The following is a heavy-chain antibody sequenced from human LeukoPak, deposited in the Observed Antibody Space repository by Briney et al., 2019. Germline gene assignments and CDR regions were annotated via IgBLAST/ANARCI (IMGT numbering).Heavy chain of an antibody. D-gene: IGHD1-26*01. CDR3: ATHGRPFDY. CDR1: GGSISSSSYY. J-gene: IGHJ4*02. V-gene: IGHV4-39*01. Sequence: PSETLSLTCTVSGGSISSSSYYWGWIRQPPGKGLEWIGSIYYSGSTYYNPSLKSRVTISVDTSKNQFSLKLSSVTAADTAVYYCATHGRPFDYWGQGTLVTVSS. CDR2: IYYSGST.